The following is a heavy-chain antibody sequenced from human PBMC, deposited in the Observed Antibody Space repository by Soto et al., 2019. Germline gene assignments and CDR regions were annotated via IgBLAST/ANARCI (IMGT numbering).Heavy chain of an antibody. D-gene: IGHD5-12*01. J-gene: IGHJ5*02. CDR3: AKGDNLGPKTGYAFDP. V-gene: IGHV6-1*01. Sequence: PSQTLSLTCAISGDSVSSSTASWNWIRQSPSRGLEWLGRTYFRSKWHNDYAVSVKSRIIINPDTSNNQFSLQLNSVTPEDTAVYFCAKGDNLGPKTGYAFDPWGQGIMVTVSS. CDR1: GDSVSSSTAS. CDR2: TYFRSKWHN.